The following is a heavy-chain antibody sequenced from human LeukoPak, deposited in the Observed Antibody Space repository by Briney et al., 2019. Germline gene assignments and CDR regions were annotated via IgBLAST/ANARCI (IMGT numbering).Heavy chain of an antibody. V-gene: IGHV4-31*03. CDR2: INYSGIT. CDR3: ARGYGGKDFDY. Sequence: PSETLSLTCTVSGGSISSGDYYWRWIRQHPGKGLEWIGYINYSGITYYNPSLKSRVTISVDTSKNQFSLKLSSVTAADTAVYYCARGYGGKDFDYWGQGTLVTVSS. J-gene: IGHJ4*02. CDR1: GGSISSGDYY. D-gene: IGHD4-23*01.